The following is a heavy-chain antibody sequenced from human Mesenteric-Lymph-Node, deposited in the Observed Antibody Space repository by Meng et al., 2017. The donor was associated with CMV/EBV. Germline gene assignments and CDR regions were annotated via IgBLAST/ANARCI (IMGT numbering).Heavy chain of an antibody. J-gene: IGHJ4*02. CDR1: GYTFTGYY. CDR2: MNPSSGDT. D-gene: IGHD3-3*01. Sequence: GESLKISCKPSGYTFTGYYIHWVRQAPGQGLEWMGWMNPSSGDTNFAKQFQGRVSMTRDTSITTAYMELSTLKSDDTAVYYCVRFGVTLDYWGQGTLVTVSS. CDR3: VRFGVTLDY. V-gene: IGHV1-2*02.